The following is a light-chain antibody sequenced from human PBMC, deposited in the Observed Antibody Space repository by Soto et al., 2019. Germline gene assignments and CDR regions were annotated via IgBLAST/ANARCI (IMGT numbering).Light chain of an antibody. Sequence: EIVWTQSTDTLSLSPGERATLSFVASQSVSSSYLAWYRQKPGQAPRLLIYGASTRATGIPDRFSGSGSGTDFTLTISRLEPEDFAVYYCQQYAGSPRTFGQGTKVAIK. CDR1: QSVSSSY. J-gene: IGKJ1*01. CDR3: QQYAGSPRT. V-gene: IGKV3-20*01. CDR2: GAS.